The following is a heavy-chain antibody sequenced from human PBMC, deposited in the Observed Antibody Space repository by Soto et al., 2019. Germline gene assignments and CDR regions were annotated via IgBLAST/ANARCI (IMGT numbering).Heavy chain of an antibody. V-gene: IGHV4-34*01. CDR2: INHSGST. Sequence: SETLTLTCAVYGWSFSGYYWSWIRQPPGKGLEWIGEINHSGSTNYNPSLKSRVTISVDTSKNQFSLKLSSVTAADTAVYYCARYYDFWSGYLPYYYGMDVWGQGSTVTVSS. J-gene: IGHJ6*02. CDR3: ARYYDFWSGYLPYYYGMDV. CDR1: GWSFSGYY. D-gene: IGHD3-3*01.